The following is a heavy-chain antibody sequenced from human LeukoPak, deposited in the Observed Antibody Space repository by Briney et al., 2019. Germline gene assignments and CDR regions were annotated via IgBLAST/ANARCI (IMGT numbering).Heavy chain of an antibody. CDR2: INPNSGGT. Sequence: ASVKVSCKASGYTFTDYFMHWVRQAPGQGLEWMGWINPNSGGTNYAQKFQGRVTMTRDTSISTAYMELSRLRSDDTAVYYCARDLPPNSSSWPEYFQHWGQGTLVTVSS. CDR3: ARDLPPNSSSWPEYFQH. J-gene: IGHJ1*01. V-gene: IGHV1-2*02. D-gene: IGHD6-13*01. CDR1: GYTFTDYF.